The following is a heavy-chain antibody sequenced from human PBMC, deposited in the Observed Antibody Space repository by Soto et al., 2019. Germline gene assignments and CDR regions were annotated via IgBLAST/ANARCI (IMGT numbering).Heavy chain of an antibody. J-gene: IGHJ3*02. CDR2: LYYSGST. CDR1: GGSISSGDYY. V-gene: IGHV4-30-4*01. CDR3: ARDLRERGDAFDI. D-gene: IGHD1-26*01. Sequence: QVQLQESGPGLVKPSQTLSLTCTVSGGSISSGDYYWSWIRQPPGKGLEWIGYLYYSGSTYYNPSLKSRVTISVDTSKNQFSLKLSSVTAADTAVYYCARDLRERGDAFDIWGQGTMVTVSS.